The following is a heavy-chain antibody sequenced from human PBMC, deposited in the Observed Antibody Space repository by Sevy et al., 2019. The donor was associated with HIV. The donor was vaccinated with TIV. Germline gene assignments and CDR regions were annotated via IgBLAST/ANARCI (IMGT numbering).Heavy chain of an antibody. Sequence: GGSLRLSCAASGFTFSSYGMHWVRQAPGKGLEWVAFIRYDGGNKYYADSVKGRFTISRDNSKNTLYLQMNSLRAEDTAVYYRAKEYSYGYWIDYWGQGSLVTVSS. D-gene: IGHD5-18*01. V-gene: IGHV3-30*02. CDR2: IRYDGGNK. CDR3: AKEYSYGYWIDY. J-gene: IGHJ4*02. CDR1: GFTFSSYG.